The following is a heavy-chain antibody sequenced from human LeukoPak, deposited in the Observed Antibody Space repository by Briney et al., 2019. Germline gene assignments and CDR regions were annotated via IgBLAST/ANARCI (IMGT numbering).Heavy chain of an antibody. CDR1: GYTFTSYD. CDR3: ARVGSMVRGVIGDYNWLDP. Sequence: GASVKVSCKASGYTFTSYDINWVRQATGQGLEWMGWMNPNSGNTGYAQKFQGRVTMTRNTSISTAYMELSSLRSEDTAVYYCARVGSMVRGVIGDYNWLDPWGQGTLVTVSS. CDR2: MNPNSGNT. V-gene: IGHV1-8*01. J-gene: IGHJ5*02. D-gene: IGHD3-10*01.